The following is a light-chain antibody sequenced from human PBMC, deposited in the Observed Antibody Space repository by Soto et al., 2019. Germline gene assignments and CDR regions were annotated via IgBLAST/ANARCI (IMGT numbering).Light chain of an antibody. CDR3: AAWDESLNGQV. CDR1: SSNIGGQT. V-gene: IGLV1-44*01. CDR2: SGH. J-gene: IGLJ3*02. Sequence: QSVLTQPPSVSGTPGQSVTISCSGSSSNIGGQTVSWYQQLPGTAPNLLIYSGHQRPSGVPDRFSASKSGSSASLVISGLQSEDEGDYYCAAWDESLNGQVFGGGTKLTVL.